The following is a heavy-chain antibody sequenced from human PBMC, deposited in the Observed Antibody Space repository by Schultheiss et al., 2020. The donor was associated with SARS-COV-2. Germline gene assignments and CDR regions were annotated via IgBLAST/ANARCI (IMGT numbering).Heavy chain of an antibody. V-gene: IGHV3-30*01. CDR2: ISYDGSNK. J-gene: IGHJ6*02. D-gene: IGHD3-3*01. CDR3: ARDYYDFWSGYLNYYYGMDV. CDR1: GFTFSSYA. Sequence: GESLKISCAASGFTFSSYAMHWVRQAPGKGLEWVAVISYDGSNKYYADSVKGRFTISRDNSKNTLYLQMNSLRAEDTAVYYCARDYYDFWSGYLNYYYGMDVWGQGTTVTVSS.